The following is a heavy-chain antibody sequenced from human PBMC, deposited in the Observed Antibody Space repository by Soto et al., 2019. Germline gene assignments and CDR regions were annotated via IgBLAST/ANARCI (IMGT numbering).Heavy chain of an antibody. CDR2: IGTAGDT. Sequence: GGALRLSCAASGFTFSSYDMHWVRQATGKGLEWVSAIGTAGDTYYPGSVKGRFTISRENAKNSLYLQMNSLRAEDTAVYYCARVGGHCSGGSCYSYWGQGTLVTVSS. CDR1: GFTFSSYD. J-gene: IGHJ4*02. CDR3: ARVGGHCSGGSCYSY. D-gene: IGHD2-15*01. V-gene: IGHV3-13*01.